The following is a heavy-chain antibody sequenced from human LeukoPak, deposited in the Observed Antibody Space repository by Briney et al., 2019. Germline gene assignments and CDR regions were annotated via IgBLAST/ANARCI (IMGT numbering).Heavy chain of an antibody. CDR1: GYTFTSYY. J-gene: IGHJ5*02. V-gene: IGHV1-46*01. CDR2: INPSGGST. Sequence: ASVKVSCKASGYTFTSYYMHWVRQAPGQGLEWMGIINPSGGSTSYAQKFQGRVTMTRDMSTGTVYMELSSLRSEDTAVYYCAREGGSTTNWFDPWGQGTLVTVSS. D-gene: IGHD3-16*01. CDR3: AREGGSTTNWFDP.